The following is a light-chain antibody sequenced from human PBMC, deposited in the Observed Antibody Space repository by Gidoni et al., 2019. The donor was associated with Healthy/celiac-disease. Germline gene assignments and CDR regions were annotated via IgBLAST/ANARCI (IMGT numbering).Light chain of an antibody. Sequence: QSALTQPRSASGAHGQSVTISCTGTSSDVGGSNYVSWYQQHPGKAPKLMIYEVSKRPSGLPDRFSGSQSGNTASLTVSGLQAEAEADYYCSSSAGSNPFHVVFGGGTKLTVL. CDR1: SSDVGGSNY. J-gene: IGLJ2*01. CDR3: SSSAGSNPFHVV. V-gene: IGLV2-8*01. CDR2: EVS.